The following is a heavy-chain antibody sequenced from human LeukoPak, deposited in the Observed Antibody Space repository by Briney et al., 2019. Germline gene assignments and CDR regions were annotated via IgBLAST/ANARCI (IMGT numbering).Heavy chain of an antibody. CDR3: ASGGRYSSGWYGYYFDY. V-gene: IGHV3-33*01. J-gene: IGHJ4*02. CDR1: GFTFSSYG. Sequence: PGGSLRLSCAASGFTFSSYGMHWVRQAPGKGLEWVAVIWYDGSNKYYADSVKGRFTISRDNSKNTLYLQMNSLRAEDTAVYYCASGGRYSSGWYGYYFDYWGQGTLVTVSS. D-gene: IGHD6-19*01. CDR2: IWYDGSNK.